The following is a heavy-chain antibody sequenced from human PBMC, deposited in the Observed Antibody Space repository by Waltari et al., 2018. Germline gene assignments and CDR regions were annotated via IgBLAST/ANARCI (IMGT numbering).Heavy chain of an antibody. CDR3: ARHMARAGGYYYGMDV. D-gene: IGHD2-21*01. V-gene: IGHV4-34*01. CDR1: GGSFSGYY. CDR2: ITHSGST. Sequence: QVQLQQWGAGLLKPSETLSLTCAVYGGSFSGYYWSWIRQPPGKGLEWIGEITHSGSTNYNPSLKSRVTISVDTSKNQFSLKLSSGTAADTAVYYCARHMARAGGYYYGMDVWGQGTTVTVSS. J-gene: IGHJ6*02.